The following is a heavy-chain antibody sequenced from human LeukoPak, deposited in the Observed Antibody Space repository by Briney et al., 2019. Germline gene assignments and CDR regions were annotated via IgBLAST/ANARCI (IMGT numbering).Heavy chain of an antibody. Sequence: ASVKVSCKASGYTFTSYDINWVRQATGQGLEWMGWMNPNSGNTGYAQKFQGRVTMTRNTSISTAYMELSSLRSEDTAVYHCARPTYYSDAFDIWGQGTMVTVSS. CDR3: ARPTYYSDAFDI. CDR1: GYTFTSYD. CDR2: MNPNSGNT. D-gene: IGHD3-22*01. J-gene: IGHJ3*02. V-gene: IGHV1-8*01.